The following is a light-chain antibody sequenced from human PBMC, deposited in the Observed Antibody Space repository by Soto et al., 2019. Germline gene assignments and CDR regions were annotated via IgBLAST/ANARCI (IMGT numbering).Light chain of an antibody. CDR2: WAS. V-gene: IGKV4-1*01. CDR3: QQYYYTPVA. CDR1: QSVLYSSNNKNY. Sequence: DIVMTQSPDSLTVSLGERATINCKSSQSVLYSSNNKNYLAWYQQKPEQPPKLLIYWASTRESGVPDRFRGSGSGTDFTLTISRLQAEDGAVYYCQQYYYTPVAVGHGTKVEIK. J-gene: IGKJ1*01.